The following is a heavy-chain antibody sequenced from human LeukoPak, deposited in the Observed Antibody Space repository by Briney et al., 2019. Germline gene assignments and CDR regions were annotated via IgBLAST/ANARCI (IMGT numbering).Heavy chain of an antibody. J-gene: IGHJ6*02. CDR2: IYHSGST. CDR3: ARGTKLLYSYGPNSYYYGMDV. V-gene: IGHV4-4*02. D-gene: IGHD5-18*01. CDR1: GGSISSSNW. Sequence: PSETLSLTCAVSGGSISSSNWWSWVRQPPGKGLEWIGEIYHSGSTNYNPSLKSRVTISVDKSKNQFSLKLSSVTAADTAVYYCARGTKLLYSYGPNSYYYGMDVWGQGTTVTVSS.